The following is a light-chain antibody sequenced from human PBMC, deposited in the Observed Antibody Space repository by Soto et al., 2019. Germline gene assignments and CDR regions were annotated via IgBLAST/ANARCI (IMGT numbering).Light chain of an antibody. V-gene: IGKV1-5*03. CDR3: QQYNSYSPWT. J-gene: IGKJ2*02. CDR2: KAS. Sequence: DIQMTQSPSTPSASVGDRVTITCRASQSISTWLAWYQQKPGKAPKLLIYKASSLETGVPSRFSGSGSGTEFTLTISSLQPDDFATYYCQQYNSYSPWTFGQGTKLEIK. CDR1: QSISTW.